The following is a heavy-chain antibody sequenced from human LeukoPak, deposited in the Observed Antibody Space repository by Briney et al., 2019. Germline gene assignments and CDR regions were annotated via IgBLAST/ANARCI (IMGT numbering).Heavy chain of an antibody. CDR1: GFTFSDYY. CDR2: ISSSSSYT. V-gene: IGHV3-11*06. Sequence: GGTLSFSGAASGFTFSDYYWSWIGQAPGKGLMWFSYISSSSSYTNYADSVKGRFTISRDNAKNSLYLQMNSLRAEDTAVYYCARWGLWFGELAYYFDYWGQGTLVTVSS. D-gene: IGHD3-10*01. J-gene: IGHJ4*02. CDR3: ARWGLWFGELAYYFDY.